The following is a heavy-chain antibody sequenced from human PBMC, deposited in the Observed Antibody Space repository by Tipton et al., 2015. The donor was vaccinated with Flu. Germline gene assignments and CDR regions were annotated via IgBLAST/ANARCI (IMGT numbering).Heavy chain of an antibody. V-gene: IGHV3-53*01. CDR3: VRGQGANP. CDR1: GFTVSGNY. J-gene: IGHJ5*02. CDR2: IYSDGNT. Sequence: SLRLSCAASGFTVSGNYMSWVRQAPGKGLEWVSVIYSDGNTYYVDSVKGRFTVSRDNSKNILSLQMNSLRAEDTAVYYCVRGQGANPWGQGTLVTVSS.